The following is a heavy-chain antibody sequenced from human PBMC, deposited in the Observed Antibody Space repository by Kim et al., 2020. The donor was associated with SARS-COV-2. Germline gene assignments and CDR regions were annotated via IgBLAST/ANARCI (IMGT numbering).Heavy chain of an antibody. D-gene: IGHD3-22*01. V-gene: IGHV4-39*01. Sequence: KSRVTISVDTSKNQFSLKLSSVTAADTAVYYCARLAGGNYYDSSGYYLGYWGQGTLVTVSS. J-gene: IGHJ4*02. CDR3: ARLAGGNYYDSSGYYLGY.